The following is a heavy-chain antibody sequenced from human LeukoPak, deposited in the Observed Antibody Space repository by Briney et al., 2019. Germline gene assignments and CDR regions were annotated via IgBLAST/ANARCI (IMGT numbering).Heavy chain of an antibody. V-gene: IGHV1-2*02. CDR2: INPNSGGT. D-gene: IGHD3-3*01. J-gene: IGHJ6*03. CDR1: GYTFTGYY. CDR3: ARDNPVQNGYDFWSGILYYYYYMDV. Sequence: GASVKVSCKASGYTFTGYYMHWVRQAPGQGLEWMGWINPNSGGTNYAQKFQGRVTMTRDTSISTAYMELSRLRSDDTAVYYCARDNPVQNGYDFWSGILYYYYYMDVWGKGTTVTVSS.